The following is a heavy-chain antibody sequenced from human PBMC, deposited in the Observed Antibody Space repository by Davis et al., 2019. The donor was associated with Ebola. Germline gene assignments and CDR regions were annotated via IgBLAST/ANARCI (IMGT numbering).Heavy chain of an antibody. V-gene: IGHV4-34*01. D-gene: IGHD5-12*01. Sequence: PSETLSLTCDIYGGSLSAYYWTWIRQSPGKGLEWIGETNHRGRTNYKWSLQSRVTISADTSNTRVSLRLTSVTAADTAVYFCASFGYTSSATELWGPGTLVTVSS. CDR3: ASFGYTSSATEL. CDR1: GGSLSAYY. J-gene: IGHJ4*02. CDR2: TNHRGRT.